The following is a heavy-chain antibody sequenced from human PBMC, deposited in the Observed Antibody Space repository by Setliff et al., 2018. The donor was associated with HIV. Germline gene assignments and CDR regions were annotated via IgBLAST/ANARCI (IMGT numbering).Heavy chain of an antibody. CDR3: ASGRGAKGGYDYFGS. CDR1: GDSISSGGYY. CDR2: IYYSGAT. Sequence: PSETLSLTCTVSGDSISSGGYYWSWIRQLPGKGLEWIGYIYYSGATHYNPSLKNRVTISLDTSKSQFSLKLTSVTAADTALYYCASGRGAKGGYDYFGSWGQGTLVTVSS. J-gene: IGHJ4*02. D-gene: IGHD5-12*01. V-gene: IGHV4-31*03.